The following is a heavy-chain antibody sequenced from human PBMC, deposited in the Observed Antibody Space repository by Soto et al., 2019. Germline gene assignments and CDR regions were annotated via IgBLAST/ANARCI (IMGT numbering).Heavy chain of an antibody. V-gene: IGHV4-34*01. Sequence: LSLTCAVYGGSFSGYYWSWIRQPPGKGLEWIGEIKHSGSTNYTPSLKSRVTISVDTSKNQFSLKLSSVTAADTAVYYCARGSKRYYDFWSGYYRYYYGMDVWGQGTTVTVS. CDR3: ARGSKRYYDFWSGYYRYYYGMDV. CDR2: IKHSGST. CDR1: GGSFSGYY. D-gene: IGHD3-3*01. J-gene: IGHJ6*02.